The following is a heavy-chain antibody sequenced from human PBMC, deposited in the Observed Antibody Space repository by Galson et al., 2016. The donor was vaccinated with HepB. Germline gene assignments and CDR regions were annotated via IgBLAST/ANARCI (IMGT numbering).Heavy chain of an antibody. Sequence: TLSLTCTVSGGSISSLGHYWTWIRQNPEKGLQWIGYMYYSGNAHYNPPLKSRVIISIDTSKNQFSLKLSSVTAADTAVYFCARSNYHDTSRAFDIWGQGTVITVSS. D-gene: IGHD3-22*01. J-gene: IGHJ3*02. CDR2: MYYSGNA. V-gene: IGHV4-31*03. CDR3: ARSNYHDTSRAFDI. CDR1: GGSISSLGHY.